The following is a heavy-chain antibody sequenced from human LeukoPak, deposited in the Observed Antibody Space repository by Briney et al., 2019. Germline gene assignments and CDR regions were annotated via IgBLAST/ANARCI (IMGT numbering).Heavy chain of an antibody. D-gene: IGHD3-10*01. J-gene: IGHJ6*02. V-gene: IGHV1-2*04. CDR1: GYTFTGHY. CDR3: ASGSYGSGSFSDYGMDV. Sequence: ASVKVSCKASGYTFTGHYMHRVRPAAGQGPEWMGWINSNRGGTNYAQKFQGWVTMTRDTSISTAYMELSRLRSDDTAVYYCASGSYGSGSFSDYGMDVWGQGTTVTVSS. CDR2: INSNRGGT.